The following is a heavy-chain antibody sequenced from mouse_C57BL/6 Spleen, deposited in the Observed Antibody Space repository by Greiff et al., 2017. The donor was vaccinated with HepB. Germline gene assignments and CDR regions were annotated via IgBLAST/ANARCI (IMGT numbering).Heavy chain of an antibody. V-gene: IGHV1-26*01. CDR3: AREGYDGSY. CDR1: GYTFTDYY. J-gene: IGHJ2*01. Sequence: EVQLQQSGPELVKPGASVKISCKASGYTFTDYYMNWVKQSHGKSLEWIGDINPNNGGTSYNQKFKGKATLTVDKSSSTAYMELRSLTSEDSAVYYCAREGYDGSYWGQGTTLTVSS. D-gene: IGHD2-3*01. CDR2: INPNNGGT.